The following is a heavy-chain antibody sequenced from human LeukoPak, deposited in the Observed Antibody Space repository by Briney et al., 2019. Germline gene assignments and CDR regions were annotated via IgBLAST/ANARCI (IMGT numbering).Heavy chain of an antibody. D-gene: IGHD3-10*01. V-gene: IGHV4-59*01. Sequence: SETLSLTCTVSGGSISGYYWSWIRQPPGKGLEWIGYIYYSGSANYNPSLKSRVTISVDTSKNQFSLKLSSVTAADTAVYYCARSYGSGNYFDYWGQGTLVTVSS. CDR2: IYYSGSA. CDR1: GGSISGYY. J-gene: IGHJ4*02. CDR3: ARSYGSGNYFDY.